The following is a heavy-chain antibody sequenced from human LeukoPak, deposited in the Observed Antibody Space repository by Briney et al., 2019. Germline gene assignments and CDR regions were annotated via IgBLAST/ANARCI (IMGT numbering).Heavy chain of an antibody. D-gene: IGHD1-1*01. CDR2: IKQDGSEK. Sequence: PGGSLRLSCAASGFTCSSYWMSWVRQAPGKGLEWVANIKQDGSEKYYVDSVKGRFTISRDNAKNSLYLQMNSLRAEDTAVYYCAREMRVQLERRSAFDIWGQGTMVTVSS. V-gene: IGHV3-7*01. J-gene: IGHJ3*02. CDR3: AREMRVQLERRSAFDI. CDR1: GFTCSSYW.